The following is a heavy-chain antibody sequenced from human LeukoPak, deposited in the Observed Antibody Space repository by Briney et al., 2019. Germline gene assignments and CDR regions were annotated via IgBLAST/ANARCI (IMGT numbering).Heavy chain of an antibody. D-gene: IGHD4-17*01. V-gene: IGHV3-11*06. J-gene: IGHJ3*02. Sequence: GGSLRLSCAASGFTFSDYYMSWIRQAPGKGLERVSYISSSSSYTNYADSVKGRFTISRDNSKNSLYLQMNSLRAEDTAVYYCARDYGDLAVGGGAFDIWGQGTMVTVSS. CDR3: ARDYGDLAVGGGAFDI. CDR2: ISSSSSYT. CDR1: GFTFSDYY.